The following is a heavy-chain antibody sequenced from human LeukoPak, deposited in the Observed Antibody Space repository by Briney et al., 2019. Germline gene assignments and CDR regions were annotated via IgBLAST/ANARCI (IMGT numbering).Heavy chain of an antibody. CDR2: ISISGSKT. CDR3: AKASPIHTD. V-gene: IGHV3-23*01. D-gene: IGHD4-17*01. J-gene: IGHJ4*02. CDR1: EFDFSSHA. Sequence: GGSLRLSCAASEFDFSSHAMTWVRQAPGKGLEWVSAISISGSKTYYADSVKGRFTISRDNSKNSLYLQMNSLRAEDTALYYCAKASPIHTDWGQGALVTVSS.